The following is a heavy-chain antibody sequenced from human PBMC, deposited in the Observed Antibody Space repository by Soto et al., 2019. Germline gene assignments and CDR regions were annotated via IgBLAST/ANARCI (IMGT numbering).Heavy chain of an antibody. CDR2: ISDNGGRT. Sequence: PGGSLRLSCSASGFTFRSYAMHWVRQAPGKGPQYVSAISDNGGRTYYADSVKGRFTISRDNSKNTVYLQMSSLKLEDTAIYYCVKRWTDREFDYWGQGTLVTVSS. CDR1: GFTFRSYA. D-gene: IGHD2-15*01. CDR3: VKRWTDREFDY. V-gene: IGHV3-64D*06. J-gene: IGHJ4*02.